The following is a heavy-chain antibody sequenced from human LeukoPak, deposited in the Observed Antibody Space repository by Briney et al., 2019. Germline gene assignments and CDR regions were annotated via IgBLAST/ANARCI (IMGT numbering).Heavy chain of an antibody. V-gene: IGHV1-18*01. CDR1: GYTFTSYG. D-gene: IGHD3-22*01. Sequence: ASVKVSCKASGYTFTSYGISWVRQAPGQGLEWMGWISAYNGNTNYAQKLQGRVTMITDTSTSTAYMELRSLRSDDTAVYYCARAVSYYDSSGYPDYWGQGTLVTVSS. J-gene: IGHJ4*02. CDR2: ISAYNGNT. CDR3: ARAVSYYDSSGYPDY.